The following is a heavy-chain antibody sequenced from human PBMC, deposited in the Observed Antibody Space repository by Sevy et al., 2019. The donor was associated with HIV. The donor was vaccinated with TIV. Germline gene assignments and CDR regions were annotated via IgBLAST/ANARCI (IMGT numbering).Heavy chain of an antibody. CDR1: GDSVTSSNAA. Sequence: SQTLSLTCDISGDSVTSSNAAWNWIRQSPSRGLEWLGKTYFRSKWFHDYADSVKSRITINPDTSKNQFSLQLKSVTPDDTAVYYCAREILSRGIRGVIGTWGQGTLVTVSS. CDR3: AREILSRGIRGVIGT. V-gene: IGHV6-1*01. D-gene: IGHD3-10*01. J-gene: IGHJ5*02. CDR2: TYFRSKWFH.